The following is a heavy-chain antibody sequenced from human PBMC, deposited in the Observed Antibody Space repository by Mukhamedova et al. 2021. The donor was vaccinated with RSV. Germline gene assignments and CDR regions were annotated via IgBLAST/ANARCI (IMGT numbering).Heavy chain of an antibody. CDR3: ARASRTSYGGDAFDI. D-gene: IGHD1-26*01. V-gene: IGHV4-30-2*05. Sequence: NPSLKSRVTISVDTSKNQFSLKLSSVTAADTAVYYCARASRTSYGGDAFDIWGQGTMVTVSS. J-gene: IGHJ3*02.